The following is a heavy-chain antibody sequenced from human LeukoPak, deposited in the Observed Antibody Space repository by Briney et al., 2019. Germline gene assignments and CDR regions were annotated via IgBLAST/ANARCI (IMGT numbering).Heavy chain of an antibody. Sequence: GGSLRLSCSASGFTFSSYAMHWVRQAPGKGLEYVSAISRDGGDTYYADSVRGRFTISRDNSKNTLHLQMSSLRPEDTAVYYCVKHPGVGYYFDYWGQGTLVTVSS. J-gene: IGHJ4*02. CDR3: VKHPGVGYYFDY. CDR2: ISRDGGDT. D-gene: IGHD3-3*01. V-gene: IGHV3-64D*06. CDR1: GFTFSSYA.